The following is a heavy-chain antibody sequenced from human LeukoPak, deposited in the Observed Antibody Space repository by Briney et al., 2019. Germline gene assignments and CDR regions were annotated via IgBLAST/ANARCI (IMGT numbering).Heavy chain of an antibody. J-gene: IGHJ5*02. Sequence: SETLSLTCAVYGGSFSGYYWSWIRQPPGKGLEWIGEINHSGSTNYNPSLKSRVTISVDTSKNQFSLKLSSVTAADTAVYYCVRIRPEMPTIPKAVVNGFDPWGQGTLVTVSS. D-gene: IGHD5-24*01. V-gene: IGHV4-34*01. CDR1: GGSFSGYY. CDR2: INHSGST. CDR3: VRIRPEMPTIPKAVVNGFDP.